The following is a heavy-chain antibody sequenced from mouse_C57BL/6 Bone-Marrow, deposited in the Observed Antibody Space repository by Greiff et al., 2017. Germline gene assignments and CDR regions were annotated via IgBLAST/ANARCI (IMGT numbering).Heavy chain of an antibody. V-gene: IGHV1-64*01. CDR1: GYTFTSYW. CDR3: ARCPSQYYGSTLHIPYWYIDV. J-gene: IGHJ1*03. D-gene: IGHD1-1*01. CDR2: IHPNSGST. Sequence: QVQLQQPGAELVKPGASVKLSCKASGYTFTSYWMHWVKQRPGQGLEWIGMIHPNSGSTNYNEKFKSKATLTVDKSSSTAYMQLSSLTSEDSVVYYCARCPSQYYGSTLHIPYWYIDVWGTGTTVTVSS.